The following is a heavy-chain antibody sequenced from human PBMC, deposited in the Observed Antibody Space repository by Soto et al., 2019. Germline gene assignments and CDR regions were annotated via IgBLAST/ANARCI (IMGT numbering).Heavy chain of an antibody. V-gene: IGHV3-21*01. J-gene: IGHJ4*02. CDR2: ISSSSSYI. CDR3: ASEGVGQGGDTARVKFV. Sequence: LRLSCATSGFTFSSYSRNWVRQAPGKGLEWVSSISSSSSYIYYADSVKGRFTISRDNAKNSLYLQMNSLRAEDTAVYYCASEGVGQGGDTARVKFVWGQGPLVTVSS. CDR1: GFTFSSYS. D-gene: IGHD5-18*01.